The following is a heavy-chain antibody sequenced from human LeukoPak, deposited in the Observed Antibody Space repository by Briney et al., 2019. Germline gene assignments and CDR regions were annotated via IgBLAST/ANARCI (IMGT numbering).Heavy chain of an antibody. J-gene: IGHJ5*02. V-gene: IGHV4-31*03. CDR1: GGSISSGGYY. CDR2: IYYSGST. CDR3: ARDYGDPYDWFDP. D-gene: IGHD4-17*01. Sequence: PSETLSLTCTVSGGSISSGGYYWSWIRQHPGKGLEWIGYIYYSGSTYYNPSLKSRVTISVDTSKNQFSLKLSSVTAADTAMYYCARDYGDPYDWFDPWGQGTLVTVSS.